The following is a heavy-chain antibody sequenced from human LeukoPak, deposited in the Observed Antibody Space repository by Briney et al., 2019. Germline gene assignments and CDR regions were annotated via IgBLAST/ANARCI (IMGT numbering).Heavy chain of an antibody. CDR2: IYTSGST. CDR1: SYX. D-gene: IGHD1-26*01. V-gene: IGHV4-61*02. CDR3: ARDAIVGATYFDY. Sequence: SYXWRXXXQPAGKGRXGIGRIYTSGSTNYNPSLKSRVTISVDTSKNQFSLKLSSVTAADTAVYYCARDAIVGATYFDYWGQGTLVTVSS. J-gene: IGHJ4*02.